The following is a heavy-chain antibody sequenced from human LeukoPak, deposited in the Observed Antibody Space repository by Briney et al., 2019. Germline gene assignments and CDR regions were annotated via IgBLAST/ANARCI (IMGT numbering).Heavy chain of an antibody. J-gene: IGHJ4*02. CDR2: IYSGGST. CDR3: ARGVVVIPDY. D-gene: IGHD3-22*01. Sequence: GGSLRLSCAASGFTASSNYMSGVRQAPGKGLEGVAVIYSGGSTYYADSVKGRFTISRDNSENTLYLQMNSLRAEDTAVYYCARGVVVIPDYWGQGTLVTVSS. V-gene: IGHV3-53*01. CDR1: GFTASSNY.